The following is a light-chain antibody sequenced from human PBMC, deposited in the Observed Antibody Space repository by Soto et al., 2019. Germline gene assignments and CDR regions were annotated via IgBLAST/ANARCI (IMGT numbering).Light chain of an antibody. CDR3: NSYGGSNNLV. CDR2: EVN. Sequence: QSELTQPPSASGSPGQSVTISCTGTSRDVGGYDFVSWCQQHPGKAPKLMIYEVNKRPSGVPDRFFGSKSGNTAFLTVSGLQAEDEADYYCNSYGGSNNLVFGTGTKVTVL. J-gene: IGLJ1*01. CDR1: SRDVGGYDF. V-gene: IGLV2-8*01.